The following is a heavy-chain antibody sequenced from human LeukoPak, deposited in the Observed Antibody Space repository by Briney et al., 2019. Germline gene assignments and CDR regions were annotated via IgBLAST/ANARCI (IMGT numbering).Heavy chain of an antibody. V-gene: IGHV3-64*01. J-gene: IGHJ4*02. CDR2: ISSNGGST. CDR1: GFTFSSYA. CDR3: ARGDLNYGDLRDY. Sequence: AGGSLRLSCAASGFTFSSYAMHWVRQAPGKGLEYVSAISSNGGSTYYANSVKGRFTISRDNSKNTLYLQMNSLRAEDTAVYYCARGDLNYGDLRDYWGQGTLVTVSS. D-gene: IGHD4-17*01.